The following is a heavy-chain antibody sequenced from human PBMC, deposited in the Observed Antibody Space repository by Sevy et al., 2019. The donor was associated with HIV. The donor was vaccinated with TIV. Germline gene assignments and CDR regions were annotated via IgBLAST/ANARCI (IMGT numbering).Heavy chain of an antibody. D-gene: IGHD3-10*01. Sequence: ASVKVSCESSGYTFTNYGISWVRQAPGQGLEWMGWVSAYNGNTNYAQKLQGRATMTTDTSTSTAYMELRSLRSDDTAVYYCARDSIPMVQGVIITPYYYGMDVWGQGTTVTVSS. CDR3: ARDSIPMVQGVIITPYYYGMDV. CDR2: VSAYNGNT. V-gene: IGHV1-18*01. J-gene: IGHJ6*02. CDR1: GYTFTNYG.